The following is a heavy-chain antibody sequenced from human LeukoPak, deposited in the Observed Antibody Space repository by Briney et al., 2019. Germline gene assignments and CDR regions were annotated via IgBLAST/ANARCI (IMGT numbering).Heavy chain of an antibody. CDR2: IYYSGNT. V-gene: IGHV4-39*01. Sequence: SETLSLTCTVSGVSISSSNSYWGWIRQPPGKGLEWIGSIYYSGNTYYNASLKSQVSISIDTSKNQFSLRLTSVTAADTAVYYCTRQTGSGLFILPGGQGTLVTVSS. CDR1: GVSISSSNSY. D-gene: IGHD3/OR15-3a*01. J-gene: IGHJ4*02. CDR3: TRQTGSGLFILP.